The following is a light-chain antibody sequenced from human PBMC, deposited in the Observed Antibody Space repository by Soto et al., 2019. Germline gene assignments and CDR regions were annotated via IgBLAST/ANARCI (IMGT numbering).Light chain of an antibody. CDR2: GES. J-gene: IGKJ1*01. CDR3: QKYNSYPPT. Sequence: LMTQSPATVPLSPGESVTLSCRASQSVSIDLAWYQQNTGQAPRLLIYGESTRATDIPHSFTGSGSGTEFNLTISGLQPGDSATYYCQKYNSYPPTFGQGTKVDIK. V-gene: IGKV3-15*01. CDR1: QSVSID.